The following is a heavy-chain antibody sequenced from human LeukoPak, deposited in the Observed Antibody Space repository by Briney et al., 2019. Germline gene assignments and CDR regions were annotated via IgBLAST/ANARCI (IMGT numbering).Heavy chain of an antibody. D-gene: IGHD5-24*01. CDR2: INPNSGDT. CDR1: GYTITGYY. CDR3: ARGILGEMATIFGY. J-gene: IGHJ4*02. V-gene: IGHV1-2*02. Sequence: ASAKVSCKASGYTITGYYIHWVRQAPGQGLEWMGWINPNSGDTNYAQKFQGRVTMTRDTSISTAYMELSRLRSDDTAVYYCARGILGEMATIFGYWGQGTLVTVSS.